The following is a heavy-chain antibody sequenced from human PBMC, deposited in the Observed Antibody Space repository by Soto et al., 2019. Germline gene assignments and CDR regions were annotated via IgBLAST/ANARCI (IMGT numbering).Heavy chain of an antibody. D-gene: IGHD6-13*01. CDR3: ARVYSSSSYYYGMDV. CDR1: GGSISSSSYY. J-gene: IGHJ6*02. V-gene: IGHV4-39*01. Sequence: PSETLSLTCTVSGGSISSSSYYWGWIRQPPGKGLEWIGSIYYSGSTYYNPSLKSRVTISVDTSKNQFSLKLSSVTAADTAVYYCARVYSSSSYYYGMDVWGQGTTVTVSS. CDR2: IYYSGST.